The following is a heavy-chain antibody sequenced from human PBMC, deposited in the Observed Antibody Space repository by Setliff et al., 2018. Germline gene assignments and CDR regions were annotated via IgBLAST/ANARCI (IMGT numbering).Heavy chain of an antibody. CDR3: ARTRYGLGGRPY. Sequence: SETLSLTCTVSGDSISGDYWSWIRQPSGKGLEWIGFIHYSGSTNYNPSLKSRVTISLDTPKNQFSLRLSSVTAADTAVYYCARTRYGLGGRPYWGQGTLVTVS. CDR2: IHYSGST. V-gene: IGHV4-59*01. CDR1: GDSISGDY. D-gene: IGHD2-15*01. J-gene: IGHJ4*02.